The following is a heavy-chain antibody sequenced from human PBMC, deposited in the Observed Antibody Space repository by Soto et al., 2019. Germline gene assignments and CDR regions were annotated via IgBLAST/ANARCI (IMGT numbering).Heavy chain of an antibody. D-gene: IGHD3-3*01. CDR2: ISAYNGNT. V-gene: IGHV1-18*01. CDR3: ARYAIFGVVTSPDYYYYYMDV. CDR1: GYTFTSYG. J-gene: IGHJ6*03. Sequence: GASVKVSCKASGYTFTSYGISWVRQAPGQGLEWMGWISAYNGNTNYAQKLQGRVTMTTDTSTSTAYMELRSLRSDDTAVYYCARYAIFGVVTSPDYYYYYMDVWGKGTTVTASS.